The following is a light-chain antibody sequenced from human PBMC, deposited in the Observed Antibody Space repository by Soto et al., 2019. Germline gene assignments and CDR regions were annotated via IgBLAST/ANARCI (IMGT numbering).Light chain of an antibody. Sequence: QSVLTQPPSASGSPGQSVAISCTGTSSDVGGYNYVSWYQQHPGKAPKLMIYEVNKRPSGVPDRFSGSKSGNTASLTVSGLQGEGEADYYCSSYAGSSNVFGTGTKLTVL. CDR2: EVN. CDR1: SSDVGGYNY. J-gene: IGLJ1*01. V-gene: IGLV2-8*01. CDR3: SSYAGSSNV.